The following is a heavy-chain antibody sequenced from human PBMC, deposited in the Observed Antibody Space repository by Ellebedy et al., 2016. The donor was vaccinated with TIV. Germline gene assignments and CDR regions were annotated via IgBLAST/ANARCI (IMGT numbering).Heavy chain of an antibody. J-gene: IGHJ2*01. CDR3: ARGGPGGDNWFFGL. D-gene: IGHD3-10*01. Sequence: PGGSLRLSCAASGFSLTGSDLHWVRRPTGKGLEWVSASGAAGDTYYPDSVRGRFTISRESAKNSFYLQMNSLTAGDTAVYYCARGGPGGDNWFFGLWGRGTQVTVSS. V-gene: IGHV3-13*01. CDR1: GFSLTGSD. CDR2: SGAAGDT.